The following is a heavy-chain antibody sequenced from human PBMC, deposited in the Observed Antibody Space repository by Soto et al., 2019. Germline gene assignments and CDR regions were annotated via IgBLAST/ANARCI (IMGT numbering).Heavy chain of an antibody. J-gene: IGHJ3*02. Sequence: QLQLQESGPGLVKPSETLSLTCTVSGGSISSSSYYWGWIRQPPGKGLEWIGSIYYSGSTYYNPSLKSRVTISVDTSKNQFSLKLSSVTAADTAVYYCARRGGCSGGSCPPDAFDIWGQGTMVTVSS. CDR3: ARRGGCSGGSCPPDAFDI. V-gene: IGHV4-39*01. CDR1: GGSISSSSYY. CDR2: IYYSGST. D-gene: IGHD2-15*01.